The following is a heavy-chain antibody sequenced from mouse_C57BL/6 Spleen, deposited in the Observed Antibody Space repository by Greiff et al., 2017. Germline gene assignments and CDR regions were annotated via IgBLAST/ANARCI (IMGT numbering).Heavy chain of an antibody. Sequence: VKLQQSGPGLVQPSQSLSITCTVSGFSLTSYGVHWVRQSPGKGLEWLGVIWSGGSTDYNAAFISRLSISKDNSKSQVVFKMNSLQADDTAIYYCARNWGLSYFDVWGTGTTVTVSS. D-gene: IGHD1-1*01. CDR3: ARNWGLSYFDV. CDR2: IWSGGST. CDR1: GFSLTSYG. V-gene: IGHV2-2*01. J-gene: IGHJ1*03.